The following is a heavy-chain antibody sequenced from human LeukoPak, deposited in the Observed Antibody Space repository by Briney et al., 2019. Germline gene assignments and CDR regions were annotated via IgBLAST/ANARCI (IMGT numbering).Heavy chain of an antibody. Sequence: SETLSLTCTVSGGSISSSSYYWGWIRQPPGKGLEWIGSIYYSGSTYYNPSLKSRVTISVDTSKNQFSLKLSSVTAADKAVYYCERRVNYYGSGSPKYYFDYWGQGTLVPVSS. J-gene: IGHJ4*02. CDR3: ERRVNYYGSGSPKYYFDY. CDR1: GGSISSSSYY. V-gene: IGHV4-39*01. CDR2: IYYSGST. D-gene: IGHD3-10*01.